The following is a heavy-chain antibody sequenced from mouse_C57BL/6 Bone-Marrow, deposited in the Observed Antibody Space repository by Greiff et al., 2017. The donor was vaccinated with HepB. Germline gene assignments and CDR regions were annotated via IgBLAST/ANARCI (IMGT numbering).Heavy chain of an antibody. V-gene: IGHV1-26*01. Sequence: SGYTFTDYYMNWVKQSHGKSLEWIGDINPNNGGTSYNQKFKGKATLTVDKSSSTAYMELRSLTSEDSAVYYCARIPFMDYWGQGTSVTVSS. CDR3: ARIPFMDY. J-gene: IGHJ4*01. CDR2: INPNNGGT. CDR1: GYTFTDYY.